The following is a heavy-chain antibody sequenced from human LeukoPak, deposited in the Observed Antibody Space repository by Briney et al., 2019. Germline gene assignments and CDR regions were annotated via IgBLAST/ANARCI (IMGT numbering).Heavy chain of an antibody. Sequence: GGSLRLSCAGSRFTFSNAWMSWVRQAPGKGLEWVGRIKSKSEGETTDFAAPVRGRFSLSRDDSKKMVYLQMNSLQTDDTAVYYCTTGFRIHGYWGQGTLDTVSS. J-gene: IGHJ4*02. V-gene: IGHV3-15*01. CDR2: IKSKSEGETT. CDR1: RFTFSNAW. D-gene: IGHD2/OR15-2a*01. CDR3: TTGFRIHGY.